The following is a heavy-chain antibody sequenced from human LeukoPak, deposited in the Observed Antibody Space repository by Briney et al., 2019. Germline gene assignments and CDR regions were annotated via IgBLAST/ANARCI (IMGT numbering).Heavy chain of an antibody. CDR1: GYTFTSYG. CDR2: ISAYNGNT. D-gene: IGHD3-10*01. J-gene: IGHJ4*02. CDR3: ARGLYYYGSGSSFDY. V-gene: IGHV1-18*01. Sequence: ASVKVSCKASGYTFTSYGISWVRQAPGQGLEWMGWISAYNGNTNYAQKFQGRVTITTDESTSTAYMELSSLRSEDTAVYYCARGLYYYGSGSSFDYWGQGTLVTVSS.